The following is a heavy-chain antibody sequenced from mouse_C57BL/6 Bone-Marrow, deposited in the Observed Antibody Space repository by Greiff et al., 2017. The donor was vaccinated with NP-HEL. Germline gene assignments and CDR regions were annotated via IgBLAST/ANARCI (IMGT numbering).Heavy chain of an antibody. V-gene: IGHV5-4*01. CDR3: ARDPLYH. J-gene: IGHJ2*01. CDR2: ISDGGSYT. D-gene: IGHD2-3*01. CDR1: GFTFSSYA. Sequence: DVHLVESGGGLVKPGGSLKLSCAASGFTFSSYAMSWVRQTPEKRLEWVATISDGGSYTYYPDNVKGRFTISRDNAKNNLYLQMSHLKSEDTAMYYCARDPLYHWGQGTTLTVSS.